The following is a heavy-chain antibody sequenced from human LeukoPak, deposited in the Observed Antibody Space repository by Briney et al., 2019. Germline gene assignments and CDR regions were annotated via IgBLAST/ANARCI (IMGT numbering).Heavy chain of an antibody. CDR1: GGSFSGYY. CDR2: INHSGST. D-gene: IGHD3-22*01. Sequence: PSETLSLTCAVYGGSFSGYYWSWIRQPPGKGLEWIGEINHSGSTNYNPSLKSRVTISVDTSKNQFSLKLSSVTAADTAVYYCARHLSSSGYSDYWGQGTLVTVSS. CDR3: ARHLSSSGYSDY. V-gene: IGHV4-34*01. J-gene: IGHJ4*02.